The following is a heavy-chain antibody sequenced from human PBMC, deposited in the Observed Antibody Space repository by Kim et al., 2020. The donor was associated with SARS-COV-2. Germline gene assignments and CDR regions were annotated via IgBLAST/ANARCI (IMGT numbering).Heavy chain of an antibody. V-gene: IGHV3-30*04. CDR2: VSHDGSNK. CDR1: GFTFSSYA. D-gene: IGHD3-16*02. J-gene: IGHJ4*02. Sequence: GSLRLSCAASGFTFSSYAMHWVRQAPGKGLEWVAAVSHDGSNKYYPDSVKGRFTVSRDNSKNTLYLQMNSLRAEDTAVYYCARTFYDYLWGSYRHWGQGTLVTVSS. CDR3: ARTFYDYLWGSYRH.